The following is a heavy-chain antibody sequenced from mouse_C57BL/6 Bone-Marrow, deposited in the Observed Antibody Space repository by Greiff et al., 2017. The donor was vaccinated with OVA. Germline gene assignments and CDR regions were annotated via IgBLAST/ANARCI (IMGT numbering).Heavy chain of an antibody. CDR2: SSNKANDNTT. D-gene: IGHD2-13*01. Sequence: DVNVVESGGGLVQPGRSLRLSCATSGFTFSDFYMEWVRQAPGKGLEWIAASSNKANDNTTEYSASVKGQFIVSRDTVQIILYLPMHALRAEDTASYCCERDALTSMDYWGQGTTVTVSS. CDR1: GFTFSDFY. J-gene: IGHJ4*01. V-gene: IGHV7-1*01. CDR3: ERDALTSMDY.